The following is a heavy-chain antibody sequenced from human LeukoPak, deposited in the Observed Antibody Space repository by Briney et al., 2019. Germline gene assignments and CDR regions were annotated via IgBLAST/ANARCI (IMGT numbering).Heavy chain of an antibody. CDR2: IKRDGTQK. CDR1: GFTFSNYA. Sequence: PGGSLRLSCAASGFTFSNYAMSWVRQAPGRGLEWVADIKRDGTQKYYVDSVEGRITISRDNIKNSLYLQVNRLRVEDTAVYYCARDCGSDCSQAFDLWGQGTMVTVSS. V-gene: IGHV3-7*05. J-gene: IGHJ3*01. D-gene: IGHD2-21*02. CDR3: ARDCGSDCSQAFDL.